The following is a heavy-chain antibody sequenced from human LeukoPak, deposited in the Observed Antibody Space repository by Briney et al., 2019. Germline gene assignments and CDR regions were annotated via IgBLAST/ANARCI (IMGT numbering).Heavy chain of an antibody. Sequence: SETLSLTCTVSGGSISSYYWSWIRQPPGKGLEWIGYIYYSESTNYNPSLKSRVTISVDTSKNQFSLKLSSVTAADTAVYYCARCTKSYDILTGYPTNWYFDLWGRGTLVTVSS. J-gene: IGHJ2*01. CDR3: ARCTKSYDILTGYPTNWYFDL. V-gene: IGHV4-59*01. CDR2: IYYSEST. CDR1: GGSISSYY. D-gene: IGHD3-9*01.